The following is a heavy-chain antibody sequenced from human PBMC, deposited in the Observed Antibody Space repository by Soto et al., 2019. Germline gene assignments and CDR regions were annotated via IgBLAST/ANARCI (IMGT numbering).Heavy chain of an antibody. D-gene: IGHD3-9*01. J-gene: IGHJ1*01. CDR1: GGSISSVGYY. CDR3: ARGFSATGRRPEYFPH. CDR2: IYYSGST. V-gene: IGHV4-31*03. Sequence: SETLSLTCTVSGGSISSVGYYWSWIRQHPGKGREWIGYIYYSGSTYYNPALKSRVTISVVTSKNQFSLKLSSVTAADTAVYYCARGFSATGRRPEYFPHWGQGTLVTVSS.